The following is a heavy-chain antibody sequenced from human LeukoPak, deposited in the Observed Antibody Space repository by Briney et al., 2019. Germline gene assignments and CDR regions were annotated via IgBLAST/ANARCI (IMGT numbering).Heavy chain of an antibody. V-gene: IGHV4-59*01. CDR3: AGGGQWLAFDS. D-gene: IGHD6-19*01. Sequence: SETLSLTCSVSGGSISSYYWSWIRQPPGKGLEWIGCLYNSGTTTYNPSLKSRITISVDTSRNQFSLKLNSMTAADTALYFCAGGGQWLAFDSWGQGTLVTVSS. CDR1: GGSISSYY. J-gene: IGHJ4*02. CDR2: LYNSGTT.